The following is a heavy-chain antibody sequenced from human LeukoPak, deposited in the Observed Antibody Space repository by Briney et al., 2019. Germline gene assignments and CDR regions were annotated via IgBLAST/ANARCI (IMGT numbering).Heavy chain of an antibody. D-gene: IGHD3-3*01. J-gene: IGHJ4*02. CDR2: INHSGST. V-gene: IGHV4-34*01. CDR3: ARDRSYDFWSGYSTPDY. Sequence: SETLSLTCAVYGGSFSGYYWSWIRQPPGKGLEWIGEINHSGSTNYNPSLKSRVTISVDTSKNQFSLKLSSVTAADTAVYYCARDRSYDFWSGYSTPDYWGQGTLVTVSS. CDR1: GGSFSGYY.